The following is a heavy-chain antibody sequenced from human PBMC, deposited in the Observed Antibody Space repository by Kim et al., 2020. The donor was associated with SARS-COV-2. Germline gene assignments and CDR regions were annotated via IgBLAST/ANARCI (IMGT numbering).Heavy chain of an antibody. CDR1: GFTFNSYG. CDR2: ISYDGSNK. J-gene: IGHJ6*01. CDR3: ARDHNSDWLYYYYGMDF. Sequence: GGSLRLSCAASGFTFNSYGMHWVRQAPGKGLEWVAVISYDGSNKYYADSVKGRFTISRDNSKNTLYLQMNSLRAEDTAVYYCARDHNSDWLYYYYGMDF. D-gene: IGHD3-9*01. V-gene: IGHV3-33*05.